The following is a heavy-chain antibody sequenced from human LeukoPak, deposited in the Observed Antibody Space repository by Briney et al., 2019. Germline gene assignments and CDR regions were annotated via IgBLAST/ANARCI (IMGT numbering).Heavy chain of an antibody. CDR2: IRYDGSDK. V-gene: IGHV3-30*02. CDR3: ARGGSYFGTLDS. CDR1: GFTFSSYG. J-gene: IGHJ4*02. Sequence: PGGSLRLSCAASGFTFSSYGMYWVRQAPGKGLEWVTFIRYDGSDKNYADSVKGRFTISRDNSKSTLYLQMSSLRAEDAAVYYCARGGSYFGTLDSWGQGTLVTVSS. D-gene: IGHD1-26*01.